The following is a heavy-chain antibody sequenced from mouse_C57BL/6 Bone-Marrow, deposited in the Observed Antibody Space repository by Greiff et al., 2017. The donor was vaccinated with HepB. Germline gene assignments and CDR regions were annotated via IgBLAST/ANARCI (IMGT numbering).Heavy chain of an antibody. V-gene: IGHV3-6*01. CDR1: GYSITSGYY. CDR2: ISYDGSN. Sequence: EVQVVESGPGLVKPSQSLSLTCSVTGYSITSGYYWNWIRQFPGNKLEWMGYISYDGSNNYNPSLKNRISITRDTSKNQFFLKLNSVTTEDTATYYCARLGRGWYFDVWGTGTTVTVSS. D-gene: IGHD4-1*01. J-gene: IGHJ1*03. CDR3: ARLGRGWYFDV.